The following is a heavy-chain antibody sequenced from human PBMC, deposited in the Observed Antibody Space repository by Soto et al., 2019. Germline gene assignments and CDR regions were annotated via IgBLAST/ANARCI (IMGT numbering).Heavy chain of an antibody. CDR2: IYPGDSDT. V-gene: IGHV5-51*01. Sequence: PGESLKISCKGSGYSSTSYWIGWVRQMPGKGLEWMGIIYPGDSDTRYSPSFQGQVTISADKSISTAYLQWSSLKASDTAMYYCARHGCSSTSCPYYYYYGMDVWGQGTTVTVSS. CDR3: ARHGCSSTSCPYYYYYGMDV. CDR1: GYSSTSYW. D-gene: IGHD2-2*01. J-gene: IGHJ6*02.